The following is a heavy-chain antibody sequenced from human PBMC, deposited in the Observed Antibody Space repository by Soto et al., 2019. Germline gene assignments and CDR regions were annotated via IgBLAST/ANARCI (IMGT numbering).Heavy chain of an antibody. J-gene: IGHJ4*02. CDR3: ARGRASGSYYPLDY. D-gene: IGHD3-10*01. Sequence: QVQLVQSGAEVRKPGASVKVSCKASGDTFTTYDINWVRQATGHGLEWMGWINPNSGNIGYAQRFQGRVTMTRDTAIRTAYREVSSLRSDDTAVYYCARGRASGSYYPLDYWGQGSLVTVSS. CDR2: INPNSGNI. V-gene: IGHV1-8*01. CDR1: GDTFTTYD.